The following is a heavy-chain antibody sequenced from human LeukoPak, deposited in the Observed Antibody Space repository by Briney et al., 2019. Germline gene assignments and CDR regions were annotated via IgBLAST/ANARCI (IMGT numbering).Heavy chain of an antibody. CDR1: GFTFSNYW. D-gene: IGHD1-26*01. V-gene: IGHV3-7*01. CDR2: IKQDGSAK. CDR3: AGEGVVGATANHYDY. J-gene: IGHJ4*02. Sequence: PGGSLRLSCAATGFTFSNYWMSWVRQAPGKGLEWVANIKQDGSAKYYVDSVKGRFTISRDNAKNSLYLQMNSLRAEDTGVYYCAGEGVVGATANHYDYWGQGSLVTVSS.